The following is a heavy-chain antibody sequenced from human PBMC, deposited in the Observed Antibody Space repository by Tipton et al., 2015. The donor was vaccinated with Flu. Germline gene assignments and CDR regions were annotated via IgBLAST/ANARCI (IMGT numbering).Heavy chain of an antibody. CDR1: GFTFSNAW. V-gene: IGHV3-15*01. CDR3: TTGNQGWAYSSSWRFDY. J-gene: IGHJ4*02. CDR2: IKSKTDGGTT. D-gene: IGHD6-13*01. Sequence: SLRLSCAASGFTFSNAWMSWVRQAPGKGLEWVGRIKSKTDGGTTDYAAPVKGRFTISRDDSKNTLYLQMNSLKTEDTAVYYCTTGNQGWAYSSSWRFDYWGQGTLVTVSS.